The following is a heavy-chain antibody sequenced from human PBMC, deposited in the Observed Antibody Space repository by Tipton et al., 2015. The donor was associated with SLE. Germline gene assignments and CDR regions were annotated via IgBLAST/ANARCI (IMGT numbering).Heavy chain of an antibody. D-gene: IGHD2-2*01. CDR2: IIPIFGTA. V-gene: IGHV1-69*05. Sequence: QLVQSGPEVKKPGSSVKVSCKASGGTFSSYAISWVRQAPGQGLEWMGGIIPIFGTANYAQKFQGRVTITTDESTSTAYMELSSLRSEDTAVYYCASGDCSSTICYRAEYFQHWGQGTLVTVSS. CDR3: ASGDCSSTICYRAEYFQH. CDR1: GGTFSSYA. J-gene: IGHJ1*01.